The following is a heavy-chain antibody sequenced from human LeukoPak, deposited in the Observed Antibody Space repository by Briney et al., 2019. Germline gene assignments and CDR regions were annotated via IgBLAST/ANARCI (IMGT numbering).Heavy chain of an antibody. CDR2: ITSDGSGT. CDR1: GFTFSNYW. J-gene: IGHJ3*02. Sequence: GGSLRLSCAASGFTFSNYWMHWVRQAPGEGLVWVSRITSDGSGTSHADSVKGRFTISRDNAENTLYLQMNSLRAEDTAVYYCARDYAVGESFDIWGQGTLVTVSS. CDR3: ARDYAVGESFDI. D-gene: IGHD3-16*01. V-gene: IGHV3-74*01.